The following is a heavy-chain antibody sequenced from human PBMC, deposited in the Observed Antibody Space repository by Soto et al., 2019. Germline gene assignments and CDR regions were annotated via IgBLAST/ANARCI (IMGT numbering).Heavy chain of an antibody. Sequence: GGSLKLSCAASGLTFSSYWMSWVRQAPGKGLEWVANIKQDGSEKHYVDSVKGRFTISRDNAKNSLYLQMNSLRAEDTAVYYCAKAQEGDMTLLRGVTYGMDVWCRGISV. CDR2: IKQDGSEK. V-gene: IGHV3-7*03. CDR1: GLTFSSYW. D-gene: IGHD3-22*01. J-gene: IGHJ6*02. CDR3: AKAQEGDMTLLRGVTYGMDV.